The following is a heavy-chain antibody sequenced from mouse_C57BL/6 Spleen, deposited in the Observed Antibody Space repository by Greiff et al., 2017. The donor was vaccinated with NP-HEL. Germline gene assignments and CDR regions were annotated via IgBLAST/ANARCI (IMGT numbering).Heavy chain of an antibody. CDR1: GYAFTNYL. D-gene: IGHD4-1*01. CDR3: ARILSNWDDYYAMDY. J-gene: IGHJ4*01. V-gene: IGHV1-54*01. Sequence: QVQLKQSGAELVRPGTSVKVSCKASGYAFTNYLIEWVKQRPGQGLEWIGVINPGSGGTNYNEKFKGKATLTADKSSSTAYMQLSSLTSEDSAVYFCARILSNWDDYYAMDYWGQGTSVTVSS. CDR2: INPGSGGT.